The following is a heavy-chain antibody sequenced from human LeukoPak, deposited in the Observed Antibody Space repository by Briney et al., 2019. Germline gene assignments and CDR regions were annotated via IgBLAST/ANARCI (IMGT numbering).Heavy chain of an antibody. V-gene: IGHV3-48*01. CDR2: ISSSSSTI. Sequence: GGSLRLSCAASGFTFSSYSMNWVRQAPGKGLEWVSSISSSSSTIYYADSVKGRFTISRDNAKNSLYLQMNSLRAEDTAVYYCARDPPYYDSSGDLDYWGQGTLVTVSS. J-gene: IGHJ4*02. D-gene: IGHD3-22*01. CDR3: ARDPPYYDSSGDLDY. CDR1: GFTFSSYS.